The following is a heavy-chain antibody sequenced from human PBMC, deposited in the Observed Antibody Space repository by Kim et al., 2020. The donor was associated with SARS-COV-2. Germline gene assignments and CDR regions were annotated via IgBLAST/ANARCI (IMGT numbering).Heavy chain of an antibody. Sequence: SSYIYYADSGKGRFTSYRYNAKNSLYLQMTSLRAEDTAVYYCASDMNLDYWGQGTLVTVSS. J-gene: IGHJ4*02. CDR2: SSYI. V-gene: IGHV3-21*01. D-gene: IGHD3-16*01. CDR3: ASDMNLDY.